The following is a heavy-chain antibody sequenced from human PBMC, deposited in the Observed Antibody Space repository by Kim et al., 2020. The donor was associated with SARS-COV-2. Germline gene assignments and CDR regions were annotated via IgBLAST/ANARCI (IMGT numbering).Heavy chain of an antibody. V-gene: IGHV1-18*01. Sequence: AQKLQGRVTMTTDTSTSTAYMELRSLRSDDTAVYYCARSYGDYVSPFDYWGQGTLVTVSS. D-gene: IGHD4-17*01. J-gene: IGHJ4*02. CDR3: ARSYGDYVSPFDY.